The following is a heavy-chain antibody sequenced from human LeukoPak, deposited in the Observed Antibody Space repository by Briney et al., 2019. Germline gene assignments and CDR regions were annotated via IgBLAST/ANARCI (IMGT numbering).Heavy chain of an antibody. D-gene: IGHD3-9*01. Sequence: GGSLRLSCAASGFTFSSYGMHWVRQAPGKGLEWVAFIRYDGSNKYYADSVKGRFTISRDNSKNTLYLQMNSLRAEDTAVYYCARRPPAYYDILTGYSFSDAFDIWGQGTMVTVSS. V-gene: IGHV3-30*02. CDR3: ARRPPAYYDILTGYSFSDAFDI. CDR2: IRYDGSNK. CDR1: GFTFSSYG. J-gene: IGHJ3*02.